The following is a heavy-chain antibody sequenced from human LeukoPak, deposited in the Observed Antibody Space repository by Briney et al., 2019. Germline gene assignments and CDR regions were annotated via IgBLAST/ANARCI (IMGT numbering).Heavy chain of an antibody. CDR1: GFTFSTYW. Sequence: GSLRLSCAASGFTFSTYWMSWVRQAPGKGLEWIGEINHSGSTNYNPSLKSRVTISVDTSKNQFSLKVTSVTAADTAVYYCAKRQGPNSGSYDYFDPWGQGTLVTVSS. J-gene: IGHJ5*02. CDR3: AKRQGPNSGSYDYFDP. D-gene: IGHD1-26*01. CDR2: INHSGST. V-gene: IGHV4-34*08.